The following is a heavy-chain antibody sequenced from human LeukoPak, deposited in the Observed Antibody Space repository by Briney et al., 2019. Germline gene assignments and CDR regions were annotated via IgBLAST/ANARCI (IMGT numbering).Heavy chain of an antibody. D-gene: IGHD6-19*01. CDR3: ARDALAVAGFSDTDGAFDI. V-gene: IGHV3-30*04. J-gene: IGHJ3*02. CDR1: GFTFSSYA. Sequence: GGSLRLSCAASGFTFSSYAMHWVRQAPGKGLEWVAVISYDGSNKYYADSVKGRFTISRDNSKNTLYLQMNSLRAEDTAVYYCARDALAVAGFSDTDGAFDIWGQGTMVTVSS. CDR2: ISYDGSNK.